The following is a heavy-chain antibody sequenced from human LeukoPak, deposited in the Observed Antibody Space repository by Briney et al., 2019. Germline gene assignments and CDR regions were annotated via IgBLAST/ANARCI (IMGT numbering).Heavy chain of an antibody. CDR1: GFTFSSFS. CDR2: ISRDSGVT. Sequence: PGGSLRLSCAASGFTFSSFSMNWVRQAPGKGLEWVSYISRDSGVTYYADSVRGRFTISRDNAQNSLSLQMSSLRPEDTAIYYCARDHDWAFDVWGHGTMVTVSS. D-gene: IGHD3-9*01. J-gene: IGHJ3*01. CDR3: ARDHDWAFDV. V-gene: IGHV3-48*01.